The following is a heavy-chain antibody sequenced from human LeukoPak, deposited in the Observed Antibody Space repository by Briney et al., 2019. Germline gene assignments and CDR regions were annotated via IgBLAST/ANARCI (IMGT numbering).Heavy chain of an antibody. Sequence: SETLSLTCTVSGDSISSSDYYWGWVRQPPGKGLEWIANIYYSGTTYYNPSLKSRVTISVDTSKNQFSLSLSSVTAADTAVYFCARNRRGYSYGTLYYFDYWGQGTLVTVSS. J-gene: IGHJ4*02. CDR3: ARNRRGYSYGTLYYFDY. D-gene: IGHD5-18*01. CDR2: IYYSGTT. CDR1: GDSISSSDYY. V-gene: IGHV4-39*01.